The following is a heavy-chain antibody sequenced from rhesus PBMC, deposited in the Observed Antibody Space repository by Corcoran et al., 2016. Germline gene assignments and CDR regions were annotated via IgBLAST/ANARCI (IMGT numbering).Heavy chain of an antibody. V-gene: IGHV4-127*01. Sequence: QVQLQESGPGLVKPSETLSLTCAVSGYSISSVYGWCWIRQHPGKGLEWIGNISGSSGSTYYNPSLKSRVTISTDTSKNQFSLKLSSVTAADTAVYYCARDRTVTLFDYWGQGVLVTVSS. J-gene: IGHJ4*01. CDR2: ISGSSGST. D-gene: IGHD4-23*01. CDR1: GYSISSVYG. CDR3: ARDRTVTLFDY.